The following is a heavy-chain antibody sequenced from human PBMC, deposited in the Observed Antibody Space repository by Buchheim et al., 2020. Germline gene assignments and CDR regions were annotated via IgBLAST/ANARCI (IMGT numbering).Heavy chain of an antibody. CDR2: IYPVDSDT. J-gene: IGHJ6*02. Sequence: EVQLVQSGAEVKKPGESLKISCQGSGYTFTNYWIAWVRQMPGKGLEWMGIIYPVDSDTRYSPSFQGQVTISTDKSIRTAYLQWNSLKASDTAMYYCARPYGGLYSSVSSGMDVWGQGTT. V-gene: IGHV5-51*01. CDR1: GYTFTNYW. D-gene: IGHD6-25*01. CDR3: ARPYGGLYSSVSSGMDV.